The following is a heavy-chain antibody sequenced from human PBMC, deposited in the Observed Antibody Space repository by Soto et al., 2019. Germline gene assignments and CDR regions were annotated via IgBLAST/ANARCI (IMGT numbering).Heavy chain of an antibody. CDR3: ASETTDAFDI. J-gene: IGHJ3*02. CDR2: TYYRSKWYN. D-gene: IGHD1-7*01. V-gene: IGHV6-1*01. CDR1: LDSVSSNSAS. Sequence: PSQPLSLTWAISLDSVSSNSASWNCVMQSPSRGLEWLGRTYYRSKWYNDYAISVKSRITVNPDTSKNQFSLQLNSVTPEDTAVYYCASETTDAFDIWGQGTVVHRLL.